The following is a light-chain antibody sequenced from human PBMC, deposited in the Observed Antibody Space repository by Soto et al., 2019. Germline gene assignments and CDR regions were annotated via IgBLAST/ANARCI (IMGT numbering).Light chain of an antibody. J-gene: IGKJ2*01. CDR2: PIS. V-gene: IGKV1-39*01. CDR3: QQSYSTPYT. CDR1: QRIGTY. Sequence: QMTQSPSSLSASVGDRVTITCRASQRIGTYLNWYQQRPGKAPKLLISPISTLQRGVPSRFSGSGSGTDFTLTITGLQPEDFANYYCQQSYSTPYTFGQGTKLEIK.